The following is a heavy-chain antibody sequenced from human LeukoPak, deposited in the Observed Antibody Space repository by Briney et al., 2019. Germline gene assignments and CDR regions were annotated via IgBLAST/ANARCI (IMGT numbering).Heavy chain of an antibody. J-gene: IGHJ4*02. CDR1: GYTFISYG. CDR3: ARGKDREPFDF. D-gene: IGHD1-14*01. CDR2: IFTYNGDT. V-gene: IGHV1-18*01. Sequence: GASVKVSFKASGYTFISYGISWVRQAPGQGLEWVGWIFTYNGDTKYEKKFQGRVTMTTDSSTNTVYLELRSLRSDDKAVYYCARGKDREPFDFWGQGTLVTVSS.